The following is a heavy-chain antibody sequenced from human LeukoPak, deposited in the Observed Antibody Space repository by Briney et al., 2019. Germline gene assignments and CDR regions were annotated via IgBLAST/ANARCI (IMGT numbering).Heavy chain of an antibody. CDR3: ASLYYDSSGYYGDWFDP. J-gene: IGHJ5*02. CDR1: GYTFTSYA. Sequence: ASVKVSCKASGYTFTSYAISWVRQAPGQGLEWMGRIIPIFGTANYAQKFQGRVTITADESTSTAYMELSSLRSDDTAVYYCASLYYDSSGYYGDWFDPWGQGTLVTVSS. CDR2: IIPIFGTA. V-gene: IGHV1-69*13. D-gene: IGHD3-22*01.